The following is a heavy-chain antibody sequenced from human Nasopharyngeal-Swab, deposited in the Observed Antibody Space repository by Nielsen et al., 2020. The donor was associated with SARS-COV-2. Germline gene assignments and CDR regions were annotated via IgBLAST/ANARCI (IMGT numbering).Heavy chain of an antibody. D-gene: IGHD4-11*01. Sequence: SVEVSCKASGGTFSSYSISWVRQAPGQGLEWMGGIIPIFGTANYAQKFQGRVTITADESTSTAYMELSSLRSEDTAVYYCARDLNSNYFDYWGQGTLVTVSS. CDR3: ARDLNSNYFDY. J-gene: IGHJ4*02. CDR1: GGTFSSYS. V-gene: IGHV1-69*13. CDR2: IIPIFGTA.